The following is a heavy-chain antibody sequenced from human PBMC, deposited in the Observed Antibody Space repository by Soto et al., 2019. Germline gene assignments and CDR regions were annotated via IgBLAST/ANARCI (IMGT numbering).Heavy chain of an antibody. D-gene: IGHD2-15*01. CDR1: GFTVSSNY. V-gene: IGHV3-66*01. J-gene: IGHJ4*02. CDR3: ARGRYSAQFDY. CDR2: IYSGGST. Sequence: GGSLRLSCAASGFTVSSNYMSWVRQAPGKGLEWVSVIYSGGSTYYADSVKGRFTISRDNSKNTLYHQMNSLRAEDTAVYYCARGRYSAQFDYWGQGTLVTVSS.